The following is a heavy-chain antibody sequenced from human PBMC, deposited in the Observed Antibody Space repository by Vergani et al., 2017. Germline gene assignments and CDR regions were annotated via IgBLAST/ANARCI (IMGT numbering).Heavy chain of an antibody. Sequence: EVQLLESGGGLVQPGGYLRLSCAASGFTFSSYAMSWVRQAPGKGLEWVSAISGSGGSTYYADSVKGRFTISRDNSKNTLYLQMNSLRAEDTAVYYCAKDIGGSYSYYYYYGMDVWGQGTTVTVSS. V-gene: IGHV3-23*01. D-gene: IGHD1-26*01. CDR3: AKDIGGSYSYYYYYGMDV. CDR2: ISGSGGST. J-gene: IGHJ6*02. CDR1: GFTFSSYA.